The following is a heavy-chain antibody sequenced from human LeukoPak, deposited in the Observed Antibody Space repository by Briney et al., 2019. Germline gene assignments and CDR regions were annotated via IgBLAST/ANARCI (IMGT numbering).Heavy chain of an antibody. V-gene: IGHV4-34*01. D-gene: IGHD1-7*01. CDR3: ASHTAEGSWNYYYYYYYMDV. Sequence: PSETLSLTCAVYGESFRTYFCCWIRQSPGRGLEWIGGINHSGSTDSDPSLKSRVSISVDTSKNQFSLKLSSVTAADTAVYYCASHTAEGSWNYYYYYYYMDVWGKGTTVTVSS. J-gene: IGHJ6*03. CDR1: GESFRTYF. CDR2: INHSGST.